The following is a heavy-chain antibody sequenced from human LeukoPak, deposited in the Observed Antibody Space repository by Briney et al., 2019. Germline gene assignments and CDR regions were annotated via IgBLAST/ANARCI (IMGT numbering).Heavy chain of an antibody. Sequence: TGGSLRLSCAASGFTFSSYGMHWVRQAPGKGLEWVAVISYDGSNKYYADSVKGRFTVSRDNSKNTLYLQMNSLRAEDTAVYYCAKVSRGYSYGWAFDYWGQGTLVTVSS. CDR1: GFTFSSYG. CDR2: ISYDGSNK. V-gene: IGHV3-30*18. D-gene: IGHD5-18*01. CDR3: AKVSRGYSYGWAFDY. J-gene: IGHJ4*02.